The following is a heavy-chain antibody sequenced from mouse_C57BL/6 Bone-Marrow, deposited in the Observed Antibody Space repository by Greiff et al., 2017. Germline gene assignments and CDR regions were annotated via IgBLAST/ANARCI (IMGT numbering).Heavy chain of an antibody. D-gene: IGHD1-3*01. CDR3: ARHKSFYWYFDV. J-gene: IGHJ1*03. CDR1: GFTFSSYG. CDR2: ISSGGSYT. Sequence: EVKLMESGGDLVKPGGSLKLSCAASGFTFSSYGMSWVRQTPDKRLEWVATISSGGSYTYYPDSVKGRFTIARDNAKNTLYLQMSSLKSDDTAMYDCARHKSFYWYFDVWGTGTTVTVSS. V-gene: IGHV5-6*01.